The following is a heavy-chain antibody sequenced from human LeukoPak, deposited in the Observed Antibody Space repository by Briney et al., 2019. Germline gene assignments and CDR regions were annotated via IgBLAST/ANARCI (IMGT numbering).Heavy chain of an antibody. D-gene: IGHD2-2*01. CDR1: GFILSDYY. J-gene: IGHJ4*02. Sequence: GGSLRLSCAASGFILSDYYMSWIRQAPGKGLEWVSYISPSSSYTNYADSVRGRFTISRNNAKNSLYLQMHSLRDEDTAVYHCARTGENCSKPSCYASQLSDYWGQGTLVTVSS. CDR3: ARTGENCSKPSCYASQLSDY. V-gene: IGHV3-11*03. CDR2: ISPSSSYT.